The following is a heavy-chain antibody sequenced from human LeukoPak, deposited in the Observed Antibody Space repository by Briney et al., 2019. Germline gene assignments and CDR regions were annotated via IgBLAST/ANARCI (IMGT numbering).Heavy chain of an antibody. J-gene: IGHJ4*02. CDR3: ARGVYYYGSGSYPGADY. Sequence: ASVKVSCKASGYTFTSCYMHWVRQAPGQGLEWMGIINPSGGSTSYAQKFQGRVTMTRDTSTSTVYMELSSLRSEDTAVYYCARGVYYYGSGSYPGADYWGQGTLVTVSS. V-gene: IGHV1-46*01. CDR1: GYTFTSCY. D-gene: IGHD3-10*01. CDR2: INPSGGST.